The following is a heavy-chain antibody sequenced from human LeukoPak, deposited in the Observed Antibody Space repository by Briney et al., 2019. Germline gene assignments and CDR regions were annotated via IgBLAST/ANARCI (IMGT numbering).Heavy chain of an antibody. V-gene: IGHV1-69*05. CDR3: ARWYYGSGSLEWFDP. Sequence: SVKVSCKASGGSFNNYAVTWVRQAPGQGLEWMGGLIPMFGTANYAQKFQGRVTITTDESTSTAYMELSSLRSEDTAVYYCARWYYGSGSLEWFDPWGQGTLVTVSS. CDR1: GGSFNNYA. J-gene: IGHJ5*02. CDR2: LIPMFGTA. D-gene: IGHD3-10*01.